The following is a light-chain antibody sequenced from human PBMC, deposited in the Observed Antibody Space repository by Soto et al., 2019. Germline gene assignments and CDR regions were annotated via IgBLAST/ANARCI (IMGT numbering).Light chain of an antibody. J-gene: IGLJ1*01. Sequence: SALTQPPSASGSPGQSVTLSCTGTSSDVGGYNYVSWYQQHPGKAPKLMIYEVSKRPSGVPDRFSGSKSGNTASLTVSGLQAEDEADYYCSSYAGSDNFVFGTGTKVTVL. CDR1: SSDVGGYNY. CDR3: SSYAGSDNFV. CDR2: EVS. V-gene: IGLV2-8*01.